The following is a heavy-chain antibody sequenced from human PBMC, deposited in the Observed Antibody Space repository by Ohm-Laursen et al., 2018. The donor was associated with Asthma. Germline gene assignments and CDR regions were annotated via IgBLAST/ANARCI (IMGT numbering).Heavy chain of an antibody. J-gene: IGHJ6*02. CDR2: ISTASSFI. D-gene: IGHD3-10*01. Sequence: SLRLSCAASGFTFNKHHMTWVRQAPGKGLEWVASISTASSFIYYADSVKGRFTISRDNAKNSLYLQMNSLRAEDTAVYYCARERGLGTNYYGMDVWGQGTTVTVSS. V-gene: IGHV3-21*04. CDR1: GFTFNKHH. CDR3: ARERGLGTNYYGMDV.